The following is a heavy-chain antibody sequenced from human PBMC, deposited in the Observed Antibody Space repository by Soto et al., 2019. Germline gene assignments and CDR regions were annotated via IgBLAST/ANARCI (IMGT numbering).Heavy chain of an antibody. CDR1: GDSVSSNSAG. CDR3: ARGRGIAAAENYYGMDV. D-gene: IGHD6-13*01. J-gene: IGHJ6*02. V-gene: IGHV6-1*01. Sequence: SQTLSLTCVISGDSVSSNSAGWNWIRQSPSRGLEWLGRTYYKSKWNNDYALSVKSRITINPDTSKNQFSLQLNSLTPEDTAVYYCARGRGIAAAENYYGMDVWGQGTTVTVSS. CDR2: TYYKSKWNN.